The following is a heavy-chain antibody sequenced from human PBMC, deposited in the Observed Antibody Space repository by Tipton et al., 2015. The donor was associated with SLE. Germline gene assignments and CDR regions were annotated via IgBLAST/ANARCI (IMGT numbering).Heavy chain of an antibody. D-gene: IGHD1-26*01. Sequence: SLRLSCAASGFTFSDYYMSWIRQAPGKGLEWVSYISSSSSYTNYADSVKGRFSISRDNAKNSLYPQMNSLRVEDTAVYYCARGGGSYYSDAFDIWGQGTMVTVSS. CDR2: ISSSSSYT. V-gene: IGHV3-11*05. CDR3: ARGGGSYYSDAFDI. J-gene: IGHJ3*02. CDR1: GFTFSDYY.